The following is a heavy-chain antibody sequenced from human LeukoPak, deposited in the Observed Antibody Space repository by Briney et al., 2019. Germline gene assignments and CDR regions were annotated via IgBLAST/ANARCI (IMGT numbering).Heavy chain of an antibody. CDR1: GFTFDDYA. J-gene: IGHJ3*02. CDR3: AKEQQLVREGAFDI. Sequence: PGGSLRLSCAASGFTFDDYAMHWVRQAPGKGLEWVSGISWNSGSIGYADSVKGRFTISRDNAKNSLYLQMNSLRAEDMALYYCAKEQQLVREGAFDIWGQGTMVTVSS. D-gene: IGHD6-13*01. CDR2: ISWNSGSI. V-gene: IGHV3-9*03.